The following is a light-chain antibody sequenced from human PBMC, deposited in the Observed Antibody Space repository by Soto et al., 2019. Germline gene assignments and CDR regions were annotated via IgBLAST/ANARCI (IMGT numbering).Light chain of an antibody. J-gene: IGKJ1*01. CDR2: AAS. Sequence: IQMTQSPSSLSASVGDRLNITCRASQTIDNFLNWYQQQPGQAPKLLVYAASSLHSGVPSRFSGSGSGTDFTLTISNLQPEDFATYYCHQTYTVLWTFGQGTRVELK. V-gene: IGKV1-39*01. CDR1: QTIDNF. CDR3: HQTYTVLWT.